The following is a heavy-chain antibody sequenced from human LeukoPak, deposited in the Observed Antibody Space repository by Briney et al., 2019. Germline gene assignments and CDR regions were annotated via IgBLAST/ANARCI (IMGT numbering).Heavy chain of an antibody. CDR2: MNPNSGNT. CDR3: ARRGRYCSSTSCKTNWFDP. D-gene: IGHD2-2*01. Sequence: ASVKVSCKASGYTFTSYDINWVRQATGQGLEWMGWMNPNSGNTGYAQKFQGRVTITRNTSISTAYMELSSLRSEDTAVYYCARRGRYCSSTSCKTNWFDPWGQGTLVTVSS. J-gene: IGHJ5*02. CDR1: GYTFTSYD. V-gene: IGHV1-8*03.